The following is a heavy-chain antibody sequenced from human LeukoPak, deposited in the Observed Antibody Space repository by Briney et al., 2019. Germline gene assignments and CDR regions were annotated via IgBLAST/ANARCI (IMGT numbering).Heavy chain of an antibody. V-gene: IGHV3-21*01. D-gene: IGHD3-22*01. CDR2: ISSSCSYI. Sequence: GSLRLSCAASGFTFSSYSMNWVRQAPGKGLEWVSSISSSCSYIYYADSVKGRFTISRDNAKNSLYLQMNSLRAEDTAVYYCATGNSGYYFDYWGQGTLVTVSS. CDR1: GFTFSSYS. CDR3: ATGNSGYYFDY. J-gene: IGHJ4*02.